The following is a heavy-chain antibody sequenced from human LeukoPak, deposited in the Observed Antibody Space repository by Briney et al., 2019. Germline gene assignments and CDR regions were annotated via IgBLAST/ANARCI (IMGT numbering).Heavy chain of an antibody. CDR2: ISGSGGST. J-gene: IGHJ2*01. CDR3: AKVAQGEPRYYWYFDL. D-gene: IGHD1-26*01. CDR1: GFTFSSYG. V-gene: IGHV3-23*01. Sequence: PGGSLRLSCAASGFTFSSYGMSWVRQAPGKGLEWVSAISGSGGSTYYADSVKGRFTISRDNSKNTLYLQMNSLRAEDTAVYYCAKVAQGEPRYYWYFDLWGRGTLVTVSS.